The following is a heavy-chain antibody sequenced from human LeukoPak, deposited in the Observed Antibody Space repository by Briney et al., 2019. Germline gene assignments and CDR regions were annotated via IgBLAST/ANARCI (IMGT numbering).Heavy chain of an antibody. J-gene: IGHJ4*02. D-gene: IGHD1-26*01. CDR2: IKEDGSEK. CDR3: ARYFRADSGNYFRSFDY. CDR1: GFTFSDNW. V-gene: IGHV3-7*05. Sequence: GGSLRLSCAVSGFTFSDNWMSWVRQAPGKGLEWVANIKEDGSEKNYVDSVKGRFTISRDNAKNSLYLQMNSLRAEDTAVYYCARYFRADSGNYFRSFDYWGQGTLVTVSS.